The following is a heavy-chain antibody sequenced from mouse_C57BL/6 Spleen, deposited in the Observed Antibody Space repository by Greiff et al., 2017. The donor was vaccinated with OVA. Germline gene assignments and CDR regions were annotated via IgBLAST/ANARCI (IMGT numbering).Heavy chain of an antibody. V-gene: IGHV5-6*01. CDR2: ISSGGSYT. CDR1: GFTFSSYG. Sequence: EVQVVESGGDLVKPGGSLKLSCAASGFTFSSYGMSWVRQTPDKRLEWVATISSGGSYTYYPDSVKGRFTISRDNAKNTLYLQMSSLKSEDTAMYYCARRITPDYYAMDYWGQGTSVTVSS. CDR3: ARRITPDYYAMDY. D-gene: IGHD2-4*01. J-gene: IGHJ4*01.